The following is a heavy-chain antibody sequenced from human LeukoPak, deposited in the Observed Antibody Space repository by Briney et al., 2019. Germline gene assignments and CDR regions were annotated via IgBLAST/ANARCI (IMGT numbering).Heavy chain of an antibody. CDR1: GFTFSSYA. CDR3: AKGRGSVVVPAAIPFDY. Sequence: PGGSLRLSCAASGFTFSSYAMSWVRQAPGKGLEWVSAISGSGGSTYYADSVKGRFTISRDNYKNTLYLQMNSLRAEDTAVYYCAKGRGSVVVPAAIPFDYWGQGTLVTVSS. V-gene: IGHV3-23*01. J-gene: IGHJ4*02. D-gene: IGHD2-2*01. CDR2: ISGSGGST.